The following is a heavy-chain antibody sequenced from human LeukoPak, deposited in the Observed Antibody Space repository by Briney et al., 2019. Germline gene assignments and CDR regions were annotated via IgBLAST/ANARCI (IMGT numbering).Heavy chain of an antibody. CDR1: GFTVSSNY. J-gene: IGHJ4*02. CDR2: IYSGGST. Sequence: PGGSLRLSCAASGFTVSSNYMSWVRQAPGKGLEWVSVIYSGGSTYYADSVKGRFTISRDNSKNILYLQMSCLRAEDTSVYYCARGLFSSGYWGYFDYWGQGTLVSVSS. V-gene: IGHV3-66*02. CDR3: ARGLFSSGYWGYFDY. D-gene: IGHD3-22*01.